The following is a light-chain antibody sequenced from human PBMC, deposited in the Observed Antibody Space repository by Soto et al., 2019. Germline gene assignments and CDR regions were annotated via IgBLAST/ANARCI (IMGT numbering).Light chain of an antibody. CDR1: SSNIGAGYD. CDR2: GNS. J-gene: IGLJ2*01. CDR3: QSYDSSLSAVL. Sequence: QAVVTQPPSMSGAPGQRVTISCTGSSSNIGAGYDVHWYQQLPGTAPKLLIHGNSNRPSGVPDRFSGSKSGTSASLAITGLQTEDEADYYCQSYDSSLSAVLFGGGTKLTVL. V-gene: IGLV1-40*01.